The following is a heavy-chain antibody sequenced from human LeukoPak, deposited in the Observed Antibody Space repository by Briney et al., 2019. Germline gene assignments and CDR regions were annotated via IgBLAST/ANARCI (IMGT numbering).Heavy chain of an antibody. Sequence: GSSVKLSCKASGVTFSSYAISWVRQVPGQGLEWMGRIIPIFGIANYAQKFQGRVTITADKSTSTAYMELSSLRSEDTAVYYCARVDYDSSGYYQGAFGVWGQGTTVTVSS. V-gene: IGHV1-69*04. CDR1: GVTFSSYA. CDR2: IIPIFGIA. CDR3: ARVDYDSSGYYQGAFGV. J-gene: IGHJ6*02. D-gene: IGHD3-22*01.